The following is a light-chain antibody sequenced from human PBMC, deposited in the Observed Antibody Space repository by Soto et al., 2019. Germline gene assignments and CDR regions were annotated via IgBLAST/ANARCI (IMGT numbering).Light chain of an antibody. CDR2: LEGSGSY. J-gene: IGLJ2*01. CDR1: SGHSSYI. V-gene: IGLV4-60*02. Sequence: QPVLTQSSSASASLGSSVKLTCTLSSGHSSYIIAWHQQQPGKAPRYLMKLEGSGSYNKASGVPDRFSGSSSGADRYLTISNLQFEDEADYYCETWDINTHVVFGGGTKVTVL. CDR3: ETWDINTHVV.